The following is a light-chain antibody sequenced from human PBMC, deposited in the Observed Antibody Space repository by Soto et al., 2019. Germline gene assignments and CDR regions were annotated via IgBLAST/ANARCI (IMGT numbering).Light chain of an antibody. Sequence: QSALTQPPSVSGAPGQRVTISCTGSSSNIGAIYDVHWYQLLPGTAPKLLIYGNNNRPSGVPDRFSGSKSGTSASLAITGLQAEDEADYYCHSYDSSLSGVVFGGGTKVTVL. CDR3: HSYDSSLSGVV. CDR2: GNN. J-gene: IGLJ2*01. CDR1: SSNIGAIYD. V-gene: IGLV1-40*01.